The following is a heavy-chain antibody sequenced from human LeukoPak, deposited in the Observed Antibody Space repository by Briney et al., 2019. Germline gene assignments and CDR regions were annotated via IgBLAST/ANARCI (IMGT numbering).Heavy chain of an antibody. D-gene: IGHD2-2*01. Sequence: GGSLRLSCAASGFTFSSYAMSWVRQAPGKGLEWVSVIYSGGSTYYADSVKGRFTISRDNSKNTLYLQMNSLRAEDTAVYYCARGGVVPAAIDYWGQGTLVTVSS. J-gene: IGHJ4*02. CDR3: ARGGVVPAAIDY. V-gene: IGHV3-53*01. CDR1: GFTFSSYA. CDR2: IYSGGST.